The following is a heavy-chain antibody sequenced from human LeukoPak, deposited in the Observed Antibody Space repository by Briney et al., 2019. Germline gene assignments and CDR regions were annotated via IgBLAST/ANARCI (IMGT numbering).Heavy chain of an antibody. V-gene: IGHV1-2*06. D-gene: IGHD5-12*01. CDR2: INPNSGGT. CDR1: XYTFTGYY. J-gene: IGHJ4*02. Sequence: ASVXXXXXXSXYTFTGYYXHWVRQAPGQGLEWMGRINPNSGGTNYAQKFQGRVTITRDTAISKAYMEMSRLRSDDTAVYYCARDITFRGYASGYWGQGTLVTVSS. CDR3: ARDITFRGYASGY.